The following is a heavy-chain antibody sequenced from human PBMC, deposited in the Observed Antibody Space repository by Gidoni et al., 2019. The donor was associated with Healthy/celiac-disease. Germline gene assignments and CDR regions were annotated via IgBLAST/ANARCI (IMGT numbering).Heavy chain of an antibody. CDR3: ASASMGGDRSTSFDY. CDR2: INHSGST. CDR1: GGSFSGYY. Sequence: QVQLQQWGAGLLKPSETLSLTCAVYGGSFSGYYWSWIRQPPGKGLEWIGEINHSGSTNYNPSLKSRVTISVDTSKNQFSLKLSSVTAADTAVYYCASASMGGDRSTSFDYWGQGTLVTVSS. V-gene: IGHV4-34*01. D-gene: IGHD4-17*01. J-gene: IGHJ4*02.